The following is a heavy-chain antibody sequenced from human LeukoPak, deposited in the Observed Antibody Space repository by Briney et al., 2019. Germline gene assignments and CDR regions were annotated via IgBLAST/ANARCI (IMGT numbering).Heavy chain of an antibody. V-gene: IGHV1-69*04. CDR3: ARGPVVPAATFDY. CDR2: IIPILGIA. CDR1: GGTFSSYA. Sequence: SVKVSCKASGGTFSSYAISWVRQAPGQGREWMGRIIPILGIANYAQKFQGRVTITADKSTSTAYMELSSLRSEDTAVYYCARGPVVPAATFDYWGQGTLVTVSS. J-gene: IGHJ4*02. D-gene: IGHD2-2*01.